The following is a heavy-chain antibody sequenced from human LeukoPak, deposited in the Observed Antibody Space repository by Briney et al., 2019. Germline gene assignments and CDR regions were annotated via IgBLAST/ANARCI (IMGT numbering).Heavy chain of an antibody. CDR3: AKSKSRVAAAGTESGPNWFDP. V-gene: IGHV3-23*01. J-gene: IGHJ5*02. CDR2: MSGSGGST. D-gene: IGHD6-13*01. Sequence: PGGSLRLSCAASGFTFSSYAMSWVRQAPGKGLEWVSAMSGSGGSTYYADSVKGRFTISRDNSKNTLYLQMNSLRAEDTAVYYCAKSKSRVAAAGTESGPNWFDPWGQGTLVTVSS. CDR1: GFTFSSYA.